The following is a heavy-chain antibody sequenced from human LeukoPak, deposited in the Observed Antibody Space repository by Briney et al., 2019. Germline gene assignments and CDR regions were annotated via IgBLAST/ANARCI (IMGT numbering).Heavy chain of an antibody. CDR3: ARDRITDFWSGYYTNYFDY. CDR2: INQDGSEK. Sequence: GGSLRLSCAASGFTFTTNWMTWVRQAPGKGLEWVATINQDGSEKYYVDSVKGRFTISRDNAKNSLFLQMNSLRAEDTAVYYCARDRITDFWSGYYTNYFDYWGQGTLVTVSS. V-gene: IGHV3-7*01. D-gene: IGHD3-3*01. J-gene: IGHJ4*02. CDR1: GFTFTTNW.